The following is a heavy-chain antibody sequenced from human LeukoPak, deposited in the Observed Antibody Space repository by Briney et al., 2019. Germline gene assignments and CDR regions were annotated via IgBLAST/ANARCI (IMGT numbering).Heavy chain of an antibody. D-gene: IGHD3-10*01. V-gene: IGHV3-30*02. Sequence: GGSLRLSCAASGFTFSSYGMHWVRQAPGKGLEWVAFIRYDGSNKYYADSVKGRFTISRDNSKNTLYLQMNSLRAEDTAVYYCARDYYGSGSYPNDAFDIWGQGTMVTVPS. J-gene: IGHJ3*02. CDR1: GFTFSSYG. CDR3: ARDYYGSGSYPNDAFDI. CDR2: IRYDGSNK.